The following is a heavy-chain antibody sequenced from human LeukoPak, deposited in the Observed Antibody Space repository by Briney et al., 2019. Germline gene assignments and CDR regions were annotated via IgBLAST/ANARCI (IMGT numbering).Heavy chain of an antibody. CDR3: ARLYYDSSGYYQICYFDY. Sequence: SETLSLTCAVSGGSISSSSYYWGWIRQPPGKGLEWIGSIYYSGSTYYNPSLKSRVTISVDTSKNQFSLNLSSVTATDTAVYYCARLYYDSSGYYQICYFDYWGQGTLVTVSS. J-gene: IGHJ4*02. CDR1: GGSISSSSYY. V-gene: IGHV4-39*01. CDR2: IYYSGST. D-gene: IGHD3-22*01.